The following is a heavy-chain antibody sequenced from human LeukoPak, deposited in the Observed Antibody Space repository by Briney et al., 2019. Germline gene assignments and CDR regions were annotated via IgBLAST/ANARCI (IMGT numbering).Heavy chain of an antibody. Sequence: ASVKVSCKASGYTFTSYDINWVRQATGQGLEWMGWMNPNSGNTGYAQKFQGRVTMTRNTSITTTYTELSSLRSEDTAVYYCAVYYFNSSGYVPFWGQGTMVTVSS. CDR3: AVYYFNSSGYVPF. CDR2: MNPNSGNT. CDR1: GYTFTSYD. V-gene: IGHV1-8*01. D-gene: IGHD3-22*01. J-gene: IGHJ3*01.